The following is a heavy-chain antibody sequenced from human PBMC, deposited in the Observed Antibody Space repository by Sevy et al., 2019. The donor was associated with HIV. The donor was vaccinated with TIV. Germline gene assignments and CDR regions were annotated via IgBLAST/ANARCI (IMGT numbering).Heavy chain of an antibody. Sequence: GGSLRLSCAGSGFTFSFYAMHWVRQAPGKGLEWVAVISYNGNNKKHADSVKGRFTISRDNSKNTVYLQMNSLRGEDTAAYYCAREGLVPTATPDRYYFYGMDIWGQGTTVTVSS. J-gene: IGHJ6*02. CDR3: AREGLVPTATPDRYYFYGMDI. CDR1: GFTFSFYA. CDR2: ISYNGNNK. D-gene: IGHD2-2*01. V-gene: IGHV3-30*04.